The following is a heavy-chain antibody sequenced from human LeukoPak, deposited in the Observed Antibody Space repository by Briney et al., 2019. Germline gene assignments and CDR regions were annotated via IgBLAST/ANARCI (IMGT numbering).Heavy chain of an antibody. CDR2: IYYTGST. V-gene: IGHV4-39*01. Sequence: ETRSLTCTVSGGSIISSNYFWGWIRPPPGKGLEWIGSIYYTGSTYYNPSLKSRVTISVDTSKNQFSLKLTSVTAADTAVYYCARHGHHGDHDYWGQGTLVTVSS. D-gene: IGHD2-21*02. CDR3: ARHGHHGDHDY. J-gene: IGHJ4*02. CDR1: GGSIISSNYF.